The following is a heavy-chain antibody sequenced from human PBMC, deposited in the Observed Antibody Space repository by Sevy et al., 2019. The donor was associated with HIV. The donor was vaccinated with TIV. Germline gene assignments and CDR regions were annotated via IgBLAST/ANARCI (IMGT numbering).Heavy chain of an antibody. CDR1: GFTFADYS. D-gene: IGHD5-18*01. CDR3: AKGRSVRYSHGTGTWIPDL. Sequence: GGSLRLSCAASGFTFADYSMHWVRQAPGKGLEWVSVITWDGGDAYYAKSVEGRFAISRDNSKDSLHLQMNSLRPDYTGLYYGAKGRSVRYSHGTGTWIPDLWGPGTLVTVSS. J-gene: IGHJ5*02. CDR2: ITWDGGDA. V-gene: IGHV3-43D*03.